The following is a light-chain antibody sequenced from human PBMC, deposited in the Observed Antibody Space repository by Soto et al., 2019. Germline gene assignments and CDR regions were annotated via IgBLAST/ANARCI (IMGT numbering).Light chain of an antibody. Sequence: DIQMTQSPSSLSASVGDRVTITCQASQDISNYLNWYQQKPGKAPKLLIYDASNLETGVPSRFSGSGSGTDFTFTISSLQPEGIATYYCQQYDNLLLTFGGGTKV. CDR2: DAS. CDR3: QQYDNLLLT. CDR1: QDISNY. V-gene: IGKV1-33*01. J-gene: IGKJ4*01.